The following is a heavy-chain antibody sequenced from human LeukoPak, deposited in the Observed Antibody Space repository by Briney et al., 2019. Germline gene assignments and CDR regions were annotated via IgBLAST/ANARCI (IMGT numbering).Heavy chain of an antibody. CDR3: ARDMELWFGELQE. D-gene: IGHD3-10*01. CDR2: ISYDGSNK. J-gene: IGHJ4*02. V-gene: IGHV3-30*04. CDR1: GFTFSSYA. Sequence: SGGSLRLSCAASGFTFSSYAMHWVRQAPGKGLEWVAVISYDGSNKYYADSVKGRFTISRDNSKNTLYLQMNSLRAEDTAVYYCARDMELWFGELQEWGQGTLVTVSS.